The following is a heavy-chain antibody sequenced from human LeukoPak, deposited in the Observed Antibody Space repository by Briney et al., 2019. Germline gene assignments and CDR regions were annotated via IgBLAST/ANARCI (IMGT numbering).Heavy chain of an antibody. D-gene: IGHD2-2*01. V-gene: IGHV1-69*05. CDR1: GGTFSSYA. CDR3: ARSAGYCSSTSCFDY. J-gene: IGHJ4*02. Sequence: SVKVSCKASGGTFSSYAISWVRQAPGQGLEWMGGIIPIFGTANYAQKFQGRVTITTDESTSTAYMELSSLRSEDTAVYYCARSAGYCSSTSCFDYWGQGTLVTVSS. CDR2: IIPIFGTA.